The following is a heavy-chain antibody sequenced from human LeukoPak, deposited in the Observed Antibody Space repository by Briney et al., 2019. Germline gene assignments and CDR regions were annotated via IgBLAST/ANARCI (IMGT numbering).Heavy chain of an antibody. V-gene: IGHV1-69*04. J-gene: IGHJ5*02. D-gene: IGHD2-2*01. CDR3: ARDRVVVVPAARTGWFDP. CDR1: GGTFSSYT. Sequence: SVKVSCKASGGTFSSYTISWVRQAPGQGLEWMGRIIPILGIANYAQKFQGGVTITADKSTSTAYMELSSLRSEDTAVYYCARDRVVVVPAARTGWFDPWGQGTLVTVSS. CDR2: IIPILGIA.